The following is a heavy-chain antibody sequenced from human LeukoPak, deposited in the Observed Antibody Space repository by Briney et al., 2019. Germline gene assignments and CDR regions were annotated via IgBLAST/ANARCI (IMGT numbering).Heavy chain of an antibody. Sequence: PSETLSLTCAVYGGSFSGYYWSWIRQPPGKGLEWIGEINHSGSTNYNPSLKSQVTISVDTSKNQFSLKLSSVTAADTAVYYCARGGITMVRGVIPYSRWFDPWGQGTLVTVSS. CDR1: GGSFSGYY. J-gene: IGHJ5*02. V-gene: IGHV4-34*01. CDR2: INHSGST. CDR3: ARGGITMVRGVIPYSRWFDP. D-gene: IGHD3-10*01.